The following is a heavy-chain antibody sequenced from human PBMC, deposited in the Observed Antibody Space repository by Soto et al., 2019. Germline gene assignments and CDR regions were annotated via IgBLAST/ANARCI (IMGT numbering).Heavy chain of an antibody. Sequence: QVQLVQSGAEVKKPGASVKVSCEASGYTFTDYYMHWVRQAPGQGFEWMGRISPKSGGANYAQKFQGRVTMPWDTSLNTAYMELSSLITEDTAVYYCARPPGYISDWYYFDLWGQGTQVTVSS. V-gene: IGHV1-2*02. CDR3: ARPPGYISDWYYFDL. J-gene: IGHJ4*02. CDR2: ISPKSGGA. CDR1: GYTFTDYY. D-gene: IGHD3-9*01.